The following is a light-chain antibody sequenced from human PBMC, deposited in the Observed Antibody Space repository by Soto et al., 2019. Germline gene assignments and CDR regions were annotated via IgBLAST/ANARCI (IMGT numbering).Light chain of an antibody. J-gene: IGKJ1*01. Sequence: DIQMTQSPSSLSASVGDRVTITCRASQGISSYLAWYQQKPGKVPKLLIYAASTLPSGVPSRFSGSGSGTDFTLTISSLQPEDVATYYCQKYNSAPRTFGQGTKVEIK. CDR3: QKYNSAPRT. CDR2: AAS. V-gene: IGKV1-27*01. CDR1: QGISSY.